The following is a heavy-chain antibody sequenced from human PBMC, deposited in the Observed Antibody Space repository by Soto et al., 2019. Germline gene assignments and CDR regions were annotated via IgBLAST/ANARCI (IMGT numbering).Heavy chain of an antibody. J-gene: IGHJ4*02. Sequence: EVQLVESGGGLVKPGESLRLACTASGFNFGAFSLSRVRQAPGKGLEWVSSIDPTSTEIHYAYSVGGRFYVYRDSTKNSLYLQMISLRFEDTGVYYCASDYLPGDPREAFDSWGQGTLVTVSS. CDR1: GFNFGAFS. V-gene: IGHV3-21*01. CDR3: ASDYLPGDPREAFDS. CDR2: IDPTSTEI.